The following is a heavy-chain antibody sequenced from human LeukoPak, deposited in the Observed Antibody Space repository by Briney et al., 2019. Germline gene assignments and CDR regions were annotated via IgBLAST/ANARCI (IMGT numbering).Heavy chain of an antibody. Sequence: HPGGSLRLSCAASGFTFSSYSLNWVRQAPGKGLEWVSYISISSSTIYYADSVKGRFTISRDNAKNSLYLQMNGLRAEDTAVYYCARDFSRGSYKGRDYYMDVWGKGTTVTVSS. CDR1: GFTFSSYS. V-gene: IGHV3-48*01. J-gene: IGHJ6*03. CDR3: ARDFSRGSYKGRDYYMDV. CDR2: ISISSSTI. D-gene: IGHD1-26*01.